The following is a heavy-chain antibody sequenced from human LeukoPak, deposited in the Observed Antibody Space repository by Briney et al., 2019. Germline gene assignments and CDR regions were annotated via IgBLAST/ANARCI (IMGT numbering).Heavy chain of an antibody. CDR1: GFTFSSYG. Sequence: PGGSLRLSCAASGFTFSSYGMHWVRQAPGEGLEWVATIKHDGGDKFYVDSVKGRFTISRDDAKDSLFLQMNSLRAEDTAVYYCARDRDSSGSWEVNFDHWGQGTLVTVSS. CDR2: IKHDGGDK. D-gene: IGHD6-13*01. J-gene: IGHJ4*02. V-gene: IGHV3-7*03. CDR3: ARDRDSSGSWEVNFDH.